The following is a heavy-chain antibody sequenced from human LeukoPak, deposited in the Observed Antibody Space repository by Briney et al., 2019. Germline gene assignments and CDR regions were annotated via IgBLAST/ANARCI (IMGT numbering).Heavy chain of an antibody. J-gene: IGHJ4*02. V-gene: IGHV4-34*01. D-gene: IGHD4-17*01. CDR1: GRSSSGSP. Sequence: SETLSLTCAVHGRSSSGSPWNWFRQSPGKGLEWIGEINDRGRTNYNPSLKSRVTLSVDTSNKQFSLRLSAVTTADTAVYYCTRDPTTVITLPYYFDFWGEGTLVTVSS. CDR2: INDRGRT. CDR3: TRDPTTVITLPYYFDF.